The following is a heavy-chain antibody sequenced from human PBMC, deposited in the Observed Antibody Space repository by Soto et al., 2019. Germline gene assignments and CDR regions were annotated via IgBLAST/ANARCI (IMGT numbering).Heavy chain of an antibody. D-gene: IGHD3-3*01. CDR2: ISYDGSNK. CDR3: ARDQSDFWSGYTNWFDP. V-gene: IGHV3-30-3*01. Sequence: PGGSLRLSCAASGFTFSSYAMHWVRQAPGKGLEWVAVISYDGSNKYYADSVKGRFTISRDNSKNTLYLQVNSLRAEDTAVYYCARDQSDFWSGYTNWFDPWGQGTLVTVSS. CDR1: GFTFSSYA. J-gene: IGHJ5*02.